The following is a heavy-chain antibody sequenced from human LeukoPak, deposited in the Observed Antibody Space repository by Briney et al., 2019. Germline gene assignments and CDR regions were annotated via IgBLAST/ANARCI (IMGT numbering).Heavy chain of an antibody. V-gene: IGHV3-21*01. CDR1: GFTFSGYN. CDR3: ARDNGGDY. D-gene: IGHD3-16*01. CDR2: ISSSSSYI. J-gene: IGHJ4*02. Sequence: GSLRLSCAASGFTFSGYNMNWVRQAPGKGLEWVSSISSSSSYIYYADSVKGRFTISRDNAENSLYLQMNSLRAEDTAVYYCARDNGGDYWGQGTLVTVSS.